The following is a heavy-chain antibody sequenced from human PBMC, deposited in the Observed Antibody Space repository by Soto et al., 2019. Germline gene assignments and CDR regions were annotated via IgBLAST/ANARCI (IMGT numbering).Heavy chain of an antibody. CDR2: ISTYNGDA. CDR3: ARSGSVPYYYSVLDV. V-gene: IGHV1-18*01. D-gene: IGHD1-26*01. Sequence: QVQLVQSGAEVRKPGASVKVSCKTSGYTFSRSGISWVRQAPGQGLEWMGWISTYNGDANYAQKLQGRVTMTTDTATSTAFMELGSLTSDDTAVYYCARSGSVPYYYSVLDVWGQGTTVTVSS. J-gene: IGHJ6*02. CDR1: GYTFSRSG.